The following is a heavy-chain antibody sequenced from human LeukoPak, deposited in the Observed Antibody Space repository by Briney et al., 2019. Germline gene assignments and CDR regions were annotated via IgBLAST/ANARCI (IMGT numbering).Heavy chain of an antibody. V-gene: IGHV4-34*01. CDR2: INHSGST. CDR1: GGSFSGYY. J-gene: IGHJ4*02. D-gene: IGHD3-22*01. Sequence: PSETLSLTCAVYGGSFSGYYWSWICQPPGKGLEWIGEINHSGSTNYNPSLKSRVTISVDTSKNQFSLKLSSVTAADTAVYYCARGLSYDSSGYYYEWDDYWGQGTLVTVSS. CDR3: ARGLSYDSSGYYYEWDDY.